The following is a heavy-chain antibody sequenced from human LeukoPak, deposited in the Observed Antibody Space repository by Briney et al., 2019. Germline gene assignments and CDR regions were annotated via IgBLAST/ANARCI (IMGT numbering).Heavy chain of an antibody. CDR1: GFTFSSYA. V-gene: IGHV3-23*01. Sequence: GGSLRLSCATSGFTFSSYAVTWVRQAPGKGLEWVSTISGSGGSTYYADSVKGRFTISRDNSKNTLYLQMNSLRAEDTAVYYCAKVPFVVVTAIPPDYWGQGTLVTVSS. J-gene: IGHJ4*02. D-gene: IGHD2-21*02. CDR3: AKVPFVVVTAIPPDY. CDR2: ISGSGGST.